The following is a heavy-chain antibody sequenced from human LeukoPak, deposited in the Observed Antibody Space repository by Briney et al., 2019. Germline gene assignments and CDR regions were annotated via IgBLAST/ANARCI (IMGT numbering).Heavy chain of an antibody. J-gene: IGHJ4*02. CDR2: IYYSGSA. D-gene: IGHD5-12*01. V-gene: IGHV4-59*01. CDR1: GGSISGYY. CDR3: ARAGGYSGYASN. Sequence: TSETLSLTCTVSGGSISGYYWTWIRQPPGKGLEWIGYIYYSGSAYYNPSLKSRVAMSVDTSKNQFSLKLSSVSTADTAVYYCARAGGYSGYASNWGQGTLVTVSS.